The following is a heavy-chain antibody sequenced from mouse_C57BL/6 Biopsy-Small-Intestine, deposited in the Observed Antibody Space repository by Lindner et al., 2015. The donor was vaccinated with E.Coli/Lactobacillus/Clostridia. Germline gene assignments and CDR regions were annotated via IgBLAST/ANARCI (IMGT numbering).Heavy chain of an antibody. Sequence: VQLQESGGGLVKPGGSRKLSCAASGFTFSDYGVHWVRQAPEKGLEWVAYISSDSSTIDYADTVKGRFTISRDNAKNTLFLQMTSLRSEDTAMYYCARQYTYYSYDEGYAMDYWGQGTSVTVSS. D-gene: IGHD2-12*01. CDR1: GFTFSDYG. V-gene: IGHV5-17*01. J-gene: IGHJ4*01. CDR3: ARQYTYYSYDEGYAMDY. CDR2: ISSDSSTI.